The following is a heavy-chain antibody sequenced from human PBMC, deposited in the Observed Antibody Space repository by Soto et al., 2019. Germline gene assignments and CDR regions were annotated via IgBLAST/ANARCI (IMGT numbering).Heavy chain of an antibody. CDR1: GDTFTGYY. D-gene: IGHD6-25*01. V-gene: IGHV1-2*02. CDR3: ARGDSGGNPPTS. CDR2: ISPHGGGA. J-gene: IGHJ4*02. Sequence: QVQLVQSGAEVKKPGASVKVSCEARGDTFTGYYVHWVRQAPGQGLEWMGWISPHGGGAKYAQNFQGRVTLTTDTSHSTAYMAMTSMRSDDTAGYLCARGDSGGNPPTSWGRGTLVTASS.